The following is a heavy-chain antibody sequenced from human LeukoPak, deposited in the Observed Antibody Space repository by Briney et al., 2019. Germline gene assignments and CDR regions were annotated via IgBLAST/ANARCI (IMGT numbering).Heavy chain of an antibody. V-gene: IGHV5-51*01. J-gene: IGHJ3*02. Sequence: GESLKISCQGSGXSFTKYWIGWVRQLPGKVLEWMGIIHPGDSDTRYSPSFQGQVTISADKSISTAYLQWSSLKASDTAMYYCARPLGPGAFNIWGQGTMVTVSS. CDR2: IHPGDSDT. D-gene: IGHD3-3*02. CDR3: ARPLGPGAFNI. CDR1: GXSFTKYW.